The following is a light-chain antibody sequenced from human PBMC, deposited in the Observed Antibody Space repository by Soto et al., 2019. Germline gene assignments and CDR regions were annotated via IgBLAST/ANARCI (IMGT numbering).Light chain of an antibody. CDR1: QSVSSSY. CDR2: GAS. Sequence: VLTESPGTLSXXXGXXXTXXXRASQSVSSSYLAWYQQKPGQAPRLLIYGASSRATGIPDRFSGSGSGTDFTLTITRLEPEDFAVYYCQQYSNWPRTFGQGTKVDIK. V-gene: IGKV3-20*01. J-gene: IGKJ1*01. CDR3: QQYSNWPRT.